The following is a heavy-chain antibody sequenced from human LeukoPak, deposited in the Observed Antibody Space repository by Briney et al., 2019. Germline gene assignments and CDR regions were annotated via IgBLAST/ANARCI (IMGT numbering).Heavy chain of an antibody. V-gene: IGHV3-23*01. CDR3: ARGSHCGGDCYSLFES. CDR1: GVSFSSYT. J-gene: IGHJ1*01. CDR2: LSGSGGAT. Sequence: GGSLRLSCAASGVSFSSYTMMWVRQAPGKGLEWFSALSGSGGATNYADSVKGRFTISRDNAKNTLYLQMDSLRVEDTAVYYCARGSHCGGDCYSLFESWGQGTLATVSS. D-gene: IGHD2-21*02.